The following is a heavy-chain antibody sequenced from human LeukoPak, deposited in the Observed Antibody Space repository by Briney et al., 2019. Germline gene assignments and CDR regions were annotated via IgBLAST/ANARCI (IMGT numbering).Heavy chain of an antibody. CDR1: GFTFTDYN. Sequence: PGGSLRLSCAASGFTFTDYNMNWVRQAPGKGLEWVSSISSSTYIYYADSVKGRFTISRDNAKNSLDLQMNSLRAEDTAVYYCARYSSGWYDYWGQGTLVTVSS. CDR2: ISSSTYI. V-gene: IGHV3-69-1*01. J-gene: IGHJ4*02. D-gene: IGHD6-19*01. CDR3: ARYSSGWYDY.